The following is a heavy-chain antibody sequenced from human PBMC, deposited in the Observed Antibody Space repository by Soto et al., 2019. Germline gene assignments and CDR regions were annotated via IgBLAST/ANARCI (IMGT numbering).Heavy chain of an antibody. CDR1: GGSISSYY. Sequence: QVPLQESGPGLVKPSETLSLSCTVSGGSISSYYWSWIRQPPGKGLEWIGYVPDSWGSHYNPSLKSLVAISLAPSKSQFPLKLTSVTATDTAVYYCVRKGFGALHGLVDVWGQGTTVTVSS. CDR2: VPDSWGS. D-gene: IGHD3-10*01. CDR3: VRKGFGALHGLVDV. V-gene: IGHV4-59*08. J-gene: IGHJ6*02.